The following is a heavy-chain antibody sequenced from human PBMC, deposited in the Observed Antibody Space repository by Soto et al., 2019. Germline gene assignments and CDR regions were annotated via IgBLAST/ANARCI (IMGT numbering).Heavy chain of an antibody. J-gene: IGHJ4*02. CDR2: ISSSSSYI. V-gene: IGHV3-21*01. Sequence: GGSLRLSCAASGFTFSSYSMNWFRQAPGKGLEWVSSISSSSSYIYYADSVKGRFTISRDNAKNSLYLQMNSLRAEDTAVYYCAREASNPPEHSALDYWGQGTLVTVSS. CDR3: AREASNPPEHSALDY. D-gene: IGHD2-15*01. CDR1: GFTFSSYS.